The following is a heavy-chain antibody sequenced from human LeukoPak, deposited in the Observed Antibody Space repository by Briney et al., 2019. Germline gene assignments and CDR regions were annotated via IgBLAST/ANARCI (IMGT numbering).Heavy chain of an antibody. CDR2: ISAYNGNT. Sequence: ALVKVSCKASGYTFTSYGISWVRQAPGQGLEWMGWISAYNGNTNYAQKLQGRVTMTTDTSTSTAYMELRSLRSDDTAVYYCARSLPYYYDSSGYYRQGTYFDYWGQGTLVTVSS. D-gene: IGHD3-22*01. V-gene: IGHV1-18*01. J-gene: IGHJ4*02. CDR1: GYTFTSYG. CDR3: ARSLPYYYDSSGYYRQGTYFDY.